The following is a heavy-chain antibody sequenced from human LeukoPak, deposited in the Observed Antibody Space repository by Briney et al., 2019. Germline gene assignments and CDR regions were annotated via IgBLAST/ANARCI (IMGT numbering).Heavy chain of an antibody. V-gene: IGHV4-59*12. CDR1: DDSITMYY. CDR3: ARDNHSSGWYDAFDI. Sequence: PSETLSLTCSVSDDSITMYYWTWIRQPPGKGLEWIGYVDHTGSTNFNPSLNGRVSISRDTTKNLFSLKLSSVTAADTAVYYCARDNHSSGWYDAFDIWGQGTMVTVSS. D-gene: IGHD6-19*01. CDR2: VDHTGST. J-gene: IGHJ3*02.